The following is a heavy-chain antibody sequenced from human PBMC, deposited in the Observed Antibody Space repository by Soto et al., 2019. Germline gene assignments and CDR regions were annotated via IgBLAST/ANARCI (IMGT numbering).Heavy chain of an antibody. D-gene: IGHD6-13*01. J-gene: IGHJ4*02. Sequence: QVQLQESGPGLVKPSGTLSLTCAVSGGSISSSNWWSWVRQPPGKGLEWIGEIYHRGSTNSNPSLKSRVTISVDTSKDEFSLKLSSVTAADTAVYYCARIAAAVTNFDYWGQGTLVTVSS. CDR2: IYHRGST. CDR1: GGSISSSNW. V-gene: IGHV4-4*02. CDR3: ARIAAAVTNFDY.